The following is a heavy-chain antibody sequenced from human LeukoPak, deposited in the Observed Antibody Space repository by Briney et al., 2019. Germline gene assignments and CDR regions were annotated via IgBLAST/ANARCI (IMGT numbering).Heavy chain of an antibody. CDR1: GYTFTSYA. D-gene: IGHD3-10*01. CDR3: ARDLFAGWFGELLH. J-gene: IGHJ4*02. V-gene: IGHV1-3*01. Sequence: ASVKVSSTASGYTFTSYAMHWVRQAPGQRLEWMGWINAGNGNTKYSQKFRGRVTITRDTSACTAYMELSSLRSEDTAVYYCARDLFAGWFGELLHWGQGTLVTVSS. CDR2: INAGNGNT.